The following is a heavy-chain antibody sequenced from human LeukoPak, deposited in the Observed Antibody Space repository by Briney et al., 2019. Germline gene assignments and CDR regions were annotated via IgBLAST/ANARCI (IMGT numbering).Heavy chain of an antibody. J-gene: IGHJ3*02. CDR1: GFTVSSNY. CDR3: AKEPPFDYYDSHPDAFDI. V-gene: IGHV3-23*01. CDR2: ISGSGGST. D-gene: IGHD3-22*01. Sequence: GGSLRLSCAASGFTVSSNYMSWVRQAPGKGLEWVSAISGSGGSTYYADSVKGRFTISRDNSKNTLYLQMNSLRAEDTAVYYCAKEPPFDYYDSHPDAFDIWGQGTMVTVSS.